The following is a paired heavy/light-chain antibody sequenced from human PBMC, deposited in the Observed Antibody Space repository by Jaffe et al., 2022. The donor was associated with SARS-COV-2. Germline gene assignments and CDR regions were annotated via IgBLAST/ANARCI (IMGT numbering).Heavy chain of an antibody. D-gene: IGHD3-10*01. CDR1: GYTFTAYY. J-gene: IGHJ6*02. Sequence: QVQLVQSGAEVKKPGASVKVSCTASGYTFTAYYVHWVRQAPGQGLEWMGWINPNSGDTHYAQKFQGWVTMTRDTSISTAYMELSRLRSDDTAVYYCARDGWAPTYFYYGMDVWGQGTTVTVSS. CDR2: INPNSGDT. V-gene: IGHV1-2*04. CDR3: ARDGWAPTYFYYGMDV.
Light chain of an antibody. J-gene: IGLJ2*01. CDR3: AAWDDSLNGVV. V-gene: IGLV1-44*01. CDR2: SNN. Sequence: QSVLTQPPSASGTPGQRVTISCSGSSSNIGSNIVNWYQQLPGTAPKLLIYSNNQRPSGVPDRFSGSKSGTSASLAISGLQSEDEADYYCAAWDDSLNGVVFGGGTKLTVL. CDR1: SSNIGSNI.